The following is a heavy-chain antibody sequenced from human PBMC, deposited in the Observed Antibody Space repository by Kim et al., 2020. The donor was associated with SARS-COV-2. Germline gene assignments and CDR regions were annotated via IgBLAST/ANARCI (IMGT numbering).Heavy chain of an antibody. Sequence: DSVKSRFTISRDNSKNTRYLQMNSLRAEDTAVYYCAKSGRGSSSGPSGDWGQGTLVTVSS. V-gene: IGHV3-23*01. J-gene: IGHJ4*02. D-gene: IGHD6-6*01. CDR3: AKSGRGSSSGPSGD.